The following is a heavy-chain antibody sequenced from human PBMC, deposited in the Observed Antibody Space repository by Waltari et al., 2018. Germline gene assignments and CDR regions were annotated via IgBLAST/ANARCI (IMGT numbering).Heavy chain of an antibody. CDR2: VDPEDGET. Sequence: EVQLVQSGAEVKKPGATVKIYCKVSGSTFTSYYMHWVQQAPGTGLEWMGLVDPEDGETIYAEKFQGRVTIAADTSTDTADMERSRLGSEDTAVYYCETAGWRERTGYWGQGTLVTVSS. D-gene: IGHD6-19*01. V-gene: IGHV1-69-2*01. J-gene: IGHJ4*02. CDR3: ETAGWRERTGY. CDR1: GSTFTSYY.